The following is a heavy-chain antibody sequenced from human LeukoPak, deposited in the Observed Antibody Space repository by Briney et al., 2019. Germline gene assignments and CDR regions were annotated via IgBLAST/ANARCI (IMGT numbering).Heavy chain of an antibody. V-gene: IGHV3-20*04. J-gene: IGHJ4*02. Sequence: GGSLRLSCTASGFTFDNYGMSWVRQAPGKGLEWVSAINWNGGSTGYADSMKGRFTISRDTAKNSLYLQMNSLRAEATAMYYGARGRGYAGYDIDYWGLGTLVTVSS. D-gene: IGHD5-12*01. CDR3: ARGRGYAGYDIDY. CDR2: INWNGGST. CDR1: GFTFDNYG.